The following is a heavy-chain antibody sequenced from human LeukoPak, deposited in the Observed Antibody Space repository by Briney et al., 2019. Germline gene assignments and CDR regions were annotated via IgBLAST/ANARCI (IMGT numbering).Heavy chain of an antibody. CDR1: GYSISSGGYY. Sequence: SQTLSLTCTVSGYSISSGGYYWSWIRQHPGKGLEWIGYIYYSGNTYYNPSLKSRVTISVDTSKNQFSLKLSSVTAADTAVYYCVRAHYYDSRYYFDYWGQGTLVTVSS. V-gene: IGHV4-31*03. D-gene: IGHD3-22*01. J-gene: IGHJ4*02. CDR3: VRAHYYDSRYYFDY. CDR2: IYYSGNT.